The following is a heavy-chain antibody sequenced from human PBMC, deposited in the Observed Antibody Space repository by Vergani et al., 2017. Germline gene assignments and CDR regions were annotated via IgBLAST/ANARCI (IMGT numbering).Heavy chain of an antibody. J-gene: IGHJ4*02. CDR3: ARDMGGYSYAPFDY. V-gene: IGHV1-2*04. D-gene: IGHD5-18*01. Sequence: QVQLVQSGAEVMKPGASVKVSCKASGYTFTGYYMHWVRQAPGQGLEWMGWINPNSGGTNYAQKFQGWVTMTRDTSISTAYMELSRLRSDDTAVYYCARDMGGYSYAPFDYWGQGTLVTVSS. CDR1: GYTFTGYY. CDR2: INPNSGGT.